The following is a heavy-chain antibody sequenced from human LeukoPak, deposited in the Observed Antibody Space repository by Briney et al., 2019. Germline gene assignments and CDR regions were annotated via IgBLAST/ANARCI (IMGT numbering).Heavy chain of an antibody. CDR2: IYYSGST. CDR3: ARSSTWYVGFDC. D-gene: IGHD6-13*01. CDR1: GRSISSYY. V-gene: IGHV4-59*08. J-gene: IGHJ4*02. Sequence: SETLSLTCTVSGRSISSYYWSWLRQPPGKGLEWIGYIYYSGSTNYNPPLKSRVTISVDTSKNHFSLKLDSVTAADTAVYYCARSSTWYVGFDCWGQGTLVTVSS.